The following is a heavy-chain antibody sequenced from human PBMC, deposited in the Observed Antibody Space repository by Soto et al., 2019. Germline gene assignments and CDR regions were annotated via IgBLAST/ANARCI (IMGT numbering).Heavy chain of an antibody. J-gene: IGHJ3*02. D-gene: IGHD6-19*01. V-gene: IGHV4-34*01. CDR2: INHSGST. Sequence: QVQLQQWGTGLLKPSETLSLTCAVYGGSFSGYYWSWIRQPPGKGLEWIGEINHSGSTNYNPSLKSRVTISVDTSKNQFSLKLSSVTDADRAKYYCERGSRGWTWGAFDIWGHGRKVIVSS. CDR3: ERGSRGWTWGAFDI. CDR1: GGSFSGYY.